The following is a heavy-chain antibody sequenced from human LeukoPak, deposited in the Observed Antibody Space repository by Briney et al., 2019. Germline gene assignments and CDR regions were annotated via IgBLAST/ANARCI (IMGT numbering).Heavy chain of an antibody. CDR1: GFTFSSYW. CDR2: IKQDGSEK. V-gene: IGHV3-7*03. Sequence: GGSLRLSCAASGFTFSSYWMSWVRQAPGKGLEWVANIKQDGSEKYYVDSVKGRFTISRDNAKNSLYLQMNSLRAEDTAVYYCAKDNGVVVVASNYFDYWGQGTLVTVSS. D-gene: IGHD2-15*01. CDR3: AKDNGVVVVASNYFDY. J-gene: IGHJ4*02.